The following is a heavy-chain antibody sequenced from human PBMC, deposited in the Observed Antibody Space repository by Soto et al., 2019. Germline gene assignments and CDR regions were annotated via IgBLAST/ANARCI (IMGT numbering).Heavy chain of an antibody. CDR2: IIPIFGTA. J-gene: IGHJ5*02. D-gene: IGHD3-22*01. CDR1: GGTFSSYA. V-gene: IGHV1-69*13. CDR3: ARVYYYDSSGYYYPLDP. Sequence: SVKVSCKASGGTFSSYAISWVRQAPGQGLEWMGGIIPIFGTANYAQKFQGRVTITADESTSTAYMELSSLRSEDTAVYYCARVYYYDSSGYYYPLDPWGQGTLVTVSS.